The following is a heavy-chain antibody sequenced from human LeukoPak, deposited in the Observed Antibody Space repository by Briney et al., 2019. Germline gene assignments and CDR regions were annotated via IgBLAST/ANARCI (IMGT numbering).Heavy chain of an antibody. CDR1: GGSFSGYY. D-gene: IGHD1-26*01. Sequence: SETLSLTCAVYGGSFSGYYWSWIRQPPGKGLEWIGSIYYSGSTYYNPSLKSRVTISVDTSKNQFSLKLSSVTAADTAVYYCARVSPWYSGSSPHFDYWGQGTLVTVSS. CDR3: ARVSPWYSGSSPHFDY. V-gene: IGHV4-34*01. J-gene: IGHJ4*02. CDR2: IYYSGST.